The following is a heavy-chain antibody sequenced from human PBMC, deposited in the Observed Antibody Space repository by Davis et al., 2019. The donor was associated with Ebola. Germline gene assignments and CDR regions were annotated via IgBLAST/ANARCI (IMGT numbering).Heavy chain of an antibody. CDR3: AKFVGTTRTPIEY. D-gene: IGHD1-26*01. J-gene: IGHJ4*02. V-gene: IGHV3-23*01. CDR2: ISGSGGTT. CDR1: GFTFSSYA. Sequence: GESLKISCAASGFTFSSYAMSWVRQAPGKGLEWVSIISGSGGTTSHADSVKGRFTISRDNSKSTLYLQMNSLRAEDTAVYYCAKFVGTTRTPIEYWGQGTLVTVSS.